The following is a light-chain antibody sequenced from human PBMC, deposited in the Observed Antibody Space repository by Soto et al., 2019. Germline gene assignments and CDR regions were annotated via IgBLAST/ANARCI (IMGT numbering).Light chain of an antibody. J-gene: IGKJ4*01. Sequence: DIQMTQSPSTLSGSVGDRVTITCRASQTISSWLAWYQQKPGKAPKLLIYAASSLQSGVPSRFSGSGSGTDFTLTISSLEPEDFAVYYCQQRNYPLTFGGGTKVDIK. CDR3: QQRNYPLT. V-gene: IGKV1-5*01. CDR1: QTISSW. CDR2: AAS.